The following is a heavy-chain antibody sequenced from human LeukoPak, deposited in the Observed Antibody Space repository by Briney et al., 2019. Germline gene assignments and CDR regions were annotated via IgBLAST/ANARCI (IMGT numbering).Heavy chain of an antibody. D-gene: IGHD3-10*01. CDR2: ISSSSSTI. V-gene: IGHV3-48*04. CDR1: GFTFSSYS. Sequence: GGSLRLSCAASGFTFSSYSMNWVRQAPGKGLEWVSYISSSSSTIYYADSVKGRFTISRDNAKNSLYLQMNSLRAEDTAVYYCARDEPGYGEFLLYWGQGTLVTVSS. J-gene: IGHJ4*02. CDR3: ARDEPGYGEFLLY.